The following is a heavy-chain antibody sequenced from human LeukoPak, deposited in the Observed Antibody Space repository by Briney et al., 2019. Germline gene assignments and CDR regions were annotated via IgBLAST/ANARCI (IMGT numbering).Heavy chain of an antibody. CDR3: ARSMYYDSSGYYRWFDP. V-gene: IGHV4-34*01. Sequence: SETLSLTCAVYGGSFSGYYWSWIRQPPGKGLEWIGEINHNGSTNYNPSLKSRVTISVDTSKNQFSLKLSSVTAADTAVYYCARSMYYDSSGYYRWFDPWGQGTLVTVSS. J-gene: IGHJ5*02. CDR1: GGSFSGYY. D-gene: IGHD3-22*01. CDR2: INHNGST.